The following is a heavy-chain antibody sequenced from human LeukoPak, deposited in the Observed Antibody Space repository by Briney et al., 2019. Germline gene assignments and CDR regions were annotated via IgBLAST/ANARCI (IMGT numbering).Heavy chain of an antibody. CDR3: ARGYSSTWATGY. Sequence: GGSLRLSCAASGLTFSSYSMTWVRQAPGKGLQWVSSIGSGGNYIYYADSLKGRFTISRDNAKNSLYLQMNSLRVEDTAVYYCARGYSSTWATGYWGQGTQVTVSS. J-gene: IGHJ4*02. CDR1: GLTFSSYS. D-gene: IGHD6-13*01. CDR2: IGSGGNYI. V-gene: IGHV3-21*01.